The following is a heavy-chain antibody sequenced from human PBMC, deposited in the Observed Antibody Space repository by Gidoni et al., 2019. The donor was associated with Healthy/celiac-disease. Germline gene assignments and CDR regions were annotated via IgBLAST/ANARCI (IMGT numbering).Heavy chain of an antibody. V-gene: IGHV3-33*01. CDR2: RWYDGSNK. Sequence: VESGGGVVQPGRSLRLSCAASGFTFSSYGMHWVRQAPGKGLEWVAVRWYDGSNKYYADSVKGRFTISRDNSKNTLYLQMNSLRAEDTAVYYCARNGDSGPYYGMDVWGQGTTVTVSS. D-gene: IGHD2-15*01. CDR1: GFTFSSYG. CDR3: ARNGDSGPYYGMDV. J-gene: IGHJ6*02.